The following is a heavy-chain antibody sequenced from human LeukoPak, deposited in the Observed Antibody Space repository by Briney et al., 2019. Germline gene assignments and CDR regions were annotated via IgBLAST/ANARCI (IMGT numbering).Heavy chain of an antibody. V-gene: IGHV1-2*02. J-gene: IGHJ6*02. CDR1: GYTFTGHF. CDR2: IDPYSGGA. CDR3: ARSATGPDV. Sequence: ASVKVSCKASGYTFTGHFMHWVRQPPGQGLEWMGWIDPYSGGASYAQKFPGRVTMTRDTSISTAYMELSSLRSDDTAVYYCARSATGPDVWGQGTTVTVSS.